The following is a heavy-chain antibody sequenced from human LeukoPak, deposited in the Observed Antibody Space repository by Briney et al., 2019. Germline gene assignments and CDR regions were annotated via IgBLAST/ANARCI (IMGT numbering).Heavy chain of an antibody. CDR3: ARDMGGDYTQFHFDS. Sequence: SVKVSCKASGGTFSSYAISWVRQAPGQGLEWMGGIIPIFGTANYAQKFQGRVTITADESTSPAYMELSSLRSEDTAVYYCARDMGGDYTQFHFDSWGQGTLVTVSS. J-gene: IGHJ4*02. CDR1: GGTFSSYA. V-gene: IGHV1-69*13. CDR2: IIPIFGTA. D-gene: IGHD4-17*01.